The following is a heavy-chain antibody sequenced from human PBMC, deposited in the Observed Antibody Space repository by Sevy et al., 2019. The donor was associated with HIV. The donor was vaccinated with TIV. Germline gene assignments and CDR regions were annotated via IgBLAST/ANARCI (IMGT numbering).Heavy chain of an antibody. D-gene: IGHD1-1*01. V-gene: IGHV3-30*04. Sequence: GGSLRLSCAASGFTFSAFSMHWVRQAPGKGLEWVATISYDGRNDHNADSVKGRFTMSRDNSKSSLYLQMNSLRGEDTAVYYCALERLSSNVAEYFQNWGQGTLVTVSS. CDR1: GFTFSAFS. CDR3: ALERLSSNVAEYFQN. J-gene: IGHJ1*01. CDR2: ISYDGRND.